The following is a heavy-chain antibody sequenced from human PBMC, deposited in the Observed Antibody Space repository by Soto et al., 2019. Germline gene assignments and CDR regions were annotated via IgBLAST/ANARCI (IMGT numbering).Heavy chain of an antibody. CDR1: GFTFSSYA. CDR2: ISGSGGTT. V-gene: IGHV3-23*01. D-gene: IGHD4-4*01. J-gene: IGHJ6*02. CDR3: AKEFYTTRTDYYYYYGMDV. Sequence: GGSLRLSCVASGFTFSSYAMSWVRQAPGKGLEWVSVISGSGGTTYYADSVKGRFTISRDNSKNTLYLQMNSLRAEDTAVYYCAKEFYTTRTDYYYYYGMDVWGQGTTVTVSS.